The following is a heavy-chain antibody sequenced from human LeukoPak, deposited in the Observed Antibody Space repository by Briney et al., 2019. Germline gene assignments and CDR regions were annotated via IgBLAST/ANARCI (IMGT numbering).Heavy chain of an antibody. J-gene: IGHJ4*02. Sequence: PSETLSLTCTVSGGSISSSSHYWGWIRQPPGKGLEWIGTMYYSGSNYYNPSLKSRVTISVDTSKNQYSLKLSSVTAADTAVYYCARGRDYVWGSYRYTPSFDYWGQGTLVTVSS. V-gene: IGHV4-39*01. CDR3: ARGRDYVWGSYRYTPSFDY. CDR1: GGSISSSSHY. D-gene: IGHD3-16*02. CDR2: MYYSGSN.